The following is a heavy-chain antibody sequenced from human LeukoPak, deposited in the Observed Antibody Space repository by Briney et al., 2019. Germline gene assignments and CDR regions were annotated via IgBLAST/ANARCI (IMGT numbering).Heavy chain of an antibody. V-gene: IGHV5-51*01. J-gene: IGHJ4*02. D-gene: IGHD5-24*01. CDR1: GYIFTSYW. CDR2: IDPGESDT. CDR3: ARHKGMATPSDC. Sequence: GGALQIPCKGSGYIFTSYWIGGGRQMPGKGREWRGIIDPGESDTRYTPSFQGPVTISADKSISTAYLQWSSLKASDSAIYYCARHKGMATPSDCWGQGTLVTVSS.